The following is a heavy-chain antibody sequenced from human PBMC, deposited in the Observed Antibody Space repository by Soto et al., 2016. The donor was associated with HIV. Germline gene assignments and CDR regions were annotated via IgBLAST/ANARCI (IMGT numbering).Heavy chain of an antibody. J-gene: IGHJ4*02. CDR1: GYTLIAYY. CDR2: INPNSVDT. Sequence: QVQLVQSGAEVRKPGASVKVSCKASGYTLIAYYIHWVRQAPGQGLQWMGWINPNSVDTNYAQKFQGRVTMTLDTSISTVYMELSRLRSDDTALYYCARDVSGPLRNWGQGTLVTVSS. V-gene: IGHV1-2*02. CDR3: ARDVSGPLRN.